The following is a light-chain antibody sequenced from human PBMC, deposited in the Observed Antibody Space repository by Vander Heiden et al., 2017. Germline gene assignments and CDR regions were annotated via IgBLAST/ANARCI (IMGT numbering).Light chain of an antibody. CDR3: QQDDNLQT. V-gene: IGKV1-33*01. CDR2: DAS. J-gene: IGKJ1*01. CDR1: QDISNY. Sequence: DIQMTQSPSSLSASVGDRVTITCQASQDISNYLNWYQQKPGKAPKLLIYDASSLEIGVPSRFSGSGSGTDFTFTISSLQPEDIATYYCQQDDNLQTFGQGTKVEIK.